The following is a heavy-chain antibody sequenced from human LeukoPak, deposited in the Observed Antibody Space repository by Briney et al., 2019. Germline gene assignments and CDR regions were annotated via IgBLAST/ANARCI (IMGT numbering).Heavy chain of an antibody. CDR1: GYTFTDYY. J-gene: IGHJ5*02. D-gene: IGHD6-19*01. V-gene: IGHV1-46*01. Sequence: ASVKVSCKASGYTFTDYYMHWVRQAPGQGLEWMGIINPSGGSTSYAQKFQGRVTMTRDTSTSTVYMELSSLRSEDTAVYYCAVSSGWYGGFDPWGQGTLVTVSS. CDR3: AVSSGWYGGFDP. CDR2: INPSGGST.